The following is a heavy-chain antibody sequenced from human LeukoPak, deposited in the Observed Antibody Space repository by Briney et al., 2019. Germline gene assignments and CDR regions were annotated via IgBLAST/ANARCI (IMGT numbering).Heavy chain of an antibody. CDR2: INHSGST. D-gene: IGHD3-3*01. CDR1: GGSFSGYY. J-gene: IGHJ6*03. Sequence: SETLSLTCAVYGGSFSGYYWSWIRQPPGKGLEWIGEINHSGSTNYNPSLKSRVTISVDTSKNQFSLKLSSVTAADTAVYYCARNTRVVPRNYYYYMDVWGKGTTVTVSS. V-gene: IGHV4-34*01. CDR3: ARNTRVVPRNYYYYMDV.